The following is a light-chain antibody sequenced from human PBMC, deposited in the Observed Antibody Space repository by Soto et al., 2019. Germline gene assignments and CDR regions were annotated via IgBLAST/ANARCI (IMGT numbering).Light chain of an antibody. J-gene: IGLJ2*01. Sequence: QSALTQPASVSGSPGQSITISCTGTSSDVGGYNYVSWYQQHPGKAPKLMIYDVSNRPSGVSNRFYGSKSGNTASLSISGLQAEDEAEYYCSSYPSSITLVFGGGTKPTVL. CDR1: SSDVGGYNY. CDR3: SSYPSSITLV. CDR2: DVS. V-gene: IGLV2-14*03.